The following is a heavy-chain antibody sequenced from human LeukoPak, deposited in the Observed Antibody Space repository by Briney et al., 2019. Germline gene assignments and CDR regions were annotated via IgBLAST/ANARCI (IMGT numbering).Heavy chain of an antibody. CDR1: GGSISSSSYY. V-gene: IGHV4-39*07. CDR3: ARVSYGSGSYFMPSYFDY. CDR2: IYYSGST. J-gene: IGHJ4*02. Sequence: KPSETLSLTCTVSGGSISSSSYYWGWIRQPPGKGLEWIGSIYYSGSTYYNPSLKSRVTISVDTSKNQFSLKLSSVTAADTAVYYCARVSYGSGSYFMPSYFDYWGQGTLVTVSS. D-gene: IGHD3-10*01.